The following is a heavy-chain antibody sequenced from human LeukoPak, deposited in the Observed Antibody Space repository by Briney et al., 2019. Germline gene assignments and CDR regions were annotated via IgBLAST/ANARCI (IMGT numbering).Heavy chain of an antibody. CDR3: ARAIEDSYGYKLYYYYYYMDV. Sequence: SETLSLTCTVSGGSISSYYWSWIRQPAGKGLEWIGRIYTSGSTNYNPSLKSRVTMSVDTSKNQFSLKLSSVTAADTAVYYCARAIEDSYGYKLYYYYYYMDVWGKGTTLTVSS. V-gene: IGHV4-4*07. J-gene: IGHJ6*03. CDR2: IYTSGST. CDR1: GGSISSYY. D-gene: IGHD5-18*01.